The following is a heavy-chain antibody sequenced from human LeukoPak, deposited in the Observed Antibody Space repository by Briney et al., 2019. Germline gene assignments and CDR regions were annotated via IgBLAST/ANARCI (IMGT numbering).Heavy chain of an antibody. CDR3: TRGLGAHGGVSDR. V-gene: IGHV3-7*01. Sequence: GGSLRLSCAASGFIFTSNRMNWVRQAPGKGLEWVANIKHDGSEQIYVDSVKGRFTISRDNAKDSVYLQMNSLRAEDTAVYYCTRGLGAHGGVSDRWGQGTLVIVS. D-gene: IGHD3-16*01. CDR2: IKHDGSEQ. J-gene: IGHJ5*02. CDR1: GFIFTSNR.